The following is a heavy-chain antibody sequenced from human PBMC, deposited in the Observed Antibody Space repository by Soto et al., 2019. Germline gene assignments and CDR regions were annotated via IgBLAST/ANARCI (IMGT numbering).Heavy chain of an antibody. CDR2: IDPSDSYT. J-gene: IGHJ4*02. CDR1: GYSFTSYW. D-gene: IGHD3-22*01. CDR3: ASRPGYYDSSGYSDY. V-gene: IGHV5-10-1*01. Sequence: GESLKISCKGPGYSFTSYWISWVRQMPGKGLEWMGRIDPSDSYTNYSPSFQGHVTISAGKSISTAYLQWSSLKASDTAMYYCASRPGYYDSSGYSDYWGQGTLVTVSS.